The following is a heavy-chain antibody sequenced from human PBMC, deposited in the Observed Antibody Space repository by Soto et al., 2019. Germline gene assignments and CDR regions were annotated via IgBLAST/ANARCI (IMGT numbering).Heavy chain of an antibody. J-gene: IGHJ4*02. V-gene: IGHV3-30-3*01. CDR1: GFTFSSYA. Sequence: HPGGSLRLSCAASGFTFSSYAMHWVRQAPGKGLEWVAVISYDGSNKYYADSVKGRFTISRDNSKNTLYLQMNSLRAEDTAVYYCARGKSYLDYWGQGTLVTVSS. D-gene: IGHD3-16*02. CDR3: ARGKSYLDY. CDR2: ISYDGSNK.